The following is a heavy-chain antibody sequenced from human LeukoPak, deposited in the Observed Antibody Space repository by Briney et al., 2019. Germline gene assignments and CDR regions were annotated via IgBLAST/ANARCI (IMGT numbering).Heavy chain of an antibody. Sequence: GGSLRLSCAASGFTFSSYSMNWVRQAPGKGLEWVSYITSSSNYIYYADSVKGRFTISRDNAENSLFLLMNSLRAEDTAVYYCARVDSSGSRIWGQGTMVTVSP. CDR1: GFTFSSYS. V-gene: IGHV3-21*01. CDR3: ARVDSSGSRI. D-gene: IGHD1-26*01. J-gene: IGHJ3*02. CDR2: ITSSSNYI.